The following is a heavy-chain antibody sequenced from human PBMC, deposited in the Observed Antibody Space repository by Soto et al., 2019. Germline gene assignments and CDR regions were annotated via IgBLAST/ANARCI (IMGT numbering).Heavy chain of an antibody. J-gene: IGHJ4*02. CDR1: GGSISSYY. V-gene: IGHV4-59*01. D-gene: IGHD1-26*01. CDR2: IYYSGST. CDR3: ARRYGGNFDY. Sequence: SETLSLTCPFSGGSISSYYWSWIRQPPGKGLEWIGYIYYSGSTNYNPSLKSRVTISVDTSKNQFSLKLSSVTAADTAVYYCARRYGGNFDYWGQGTLVTVSS.